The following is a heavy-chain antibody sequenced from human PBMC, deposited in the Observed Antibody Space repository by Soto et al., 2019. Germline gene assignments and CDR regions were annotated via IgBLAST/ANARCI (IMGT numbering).Heavy chain of an antibody. J-gene: IGHJ6*02. CDR2: TYYKSKWYN. V-gene: IGHV6-1*01. CDR1: GDSVSSNSAT. CDR3: AKSEGSGWNYYCYGMDV. D-gene: IGHD6-19*01. Sequence: QVQLQQARLGLVRPSQTLSLTCAISGDSVSSNSATWNWIRQSPLRGLEWLGRTYYKSKWYNDYAVSVKSRITINPDTSKSQFSLQLNSVTPEDTAVYFCAKSEGSGWNYYCYGMDVWGQGTSVTVSS.